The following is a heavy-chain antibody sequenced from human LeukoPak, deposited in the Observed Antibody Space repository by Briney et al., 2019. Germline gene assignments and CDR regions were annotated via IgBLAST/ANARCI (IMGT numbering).Heavy chain of an antibody. CDR3: ARSNGYSSLHGSDY. J-gene: IGHJ4*02. Sequence: RGESLKISCKGSGYSFTNYWIAWVRQMPGKGLEWMGIIYPGDSDTRYSPSFQGQVTISADKSINTAYLQWSSLTASDTAMYYCARSNGYSSLHGSDYWGQGTLVTVSS. D-gene: IGHD6-6*01. CDR2: IYPGDSDT. CDR1: GYSFTNYW. V-gene: IGHV5-51*01.